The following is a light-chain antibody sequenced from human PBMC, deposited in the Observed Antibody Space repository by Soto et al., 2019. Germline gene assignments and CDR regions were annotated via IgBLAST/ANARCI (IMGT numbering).Light chain of an antibody. V-gene: IGLV6-57*02. J-gene: IGLJ2*01. CDR2: EDD. Sequence: FMLTQPHSVSESPGKTVTISCTGRSGNIASNYVHWYQQRPGSAPTTVISEDDQRPSGVPARFSGSIDSSSTSASLTISGLRAEDEDDYYCQSYDGSNVVFGGGTKVTVL. CDR3: QSYDGSNVV. CDR1: SGNIASNY.